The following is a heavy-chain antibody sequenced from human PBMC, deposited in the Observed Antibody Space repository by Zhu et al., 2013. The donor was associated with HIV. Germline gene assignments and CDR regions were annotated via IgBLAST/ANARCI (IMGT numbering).Heavy chain of an antibody. CDR2: SSLSLVQ. J-gene: IGHJ2*01. CDR3: ARVGGDGRGSRYWYFDL. D-gene: IGHD1-26*01. CDR1: EAPSAAML. V-gene: IGHV1-69*06. Sequence: QVQLVQSGAEVKKAWVLGEGLLARLLEAPSAAMLSAGCDRPLDKGLSGWEGSSLSLVQQTTHRSSKGRVTITADKSTSTAYMELSSLRSEDTAVYYCARVGGDGRGSRYWYFDLWGRGTLVTVSS.